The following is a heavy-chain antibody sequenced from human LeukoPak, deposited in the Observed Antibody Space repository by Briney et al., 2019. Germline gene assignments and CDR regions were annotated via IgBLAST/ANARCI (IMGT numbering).Heavy chain of an antibody. Sequence: SETLSLTCSVSGASISSGSNYWGWIRQPPGKGLEWIGSIYYGGSTYYNPSLKSRVTISLDTSKNQFSLRLTSVTAADTAVFYCGRGRRSPYYMDVWGKGTTVTVSS. CDR3: GRGRRSPYYMDV. D-gene: IGHD3-16*01. J-gene: IGHJ6*03. CDR1: GASISSGSNY. CDR2: IYYGGST. V-gene: IGHV4-39*07.